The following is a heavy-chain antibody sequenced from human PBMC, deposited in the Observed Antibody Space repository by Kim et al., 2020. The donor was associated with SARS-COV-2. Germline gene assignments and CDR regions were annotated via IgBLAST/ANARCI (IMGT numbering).Heavy chain of an antibody. CDR1: GYSISSGYY. V-gene: IGHV4-38-2*02. Sequence: SETLSLTCTVSGYSISSGYYWGWIRQPPGKGLEWIGSIYHSGSTYYNPSLKSRVTISVDTSKNQFSLKLSSVTAADTAVYYCAAIAASNYFDYWSQGTLVTVSS. J-gene: IGHJ4*02. CDR2: IYHSGST. CDR3: AAIAASNYFDY. D-gene: IGHD6-13*01.